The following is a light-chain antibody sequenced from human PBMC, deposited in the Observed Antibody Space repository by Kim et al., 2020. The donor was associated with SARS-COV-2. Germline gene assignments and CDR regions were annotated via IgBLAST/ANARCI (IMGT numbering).Light chain of an antibody. CDR2: GNN. CDR3: ASRDTSNALRWV. Sequence: SSELTQDPAVSVALGQTVKITCQGDSLGTYYASWYQQKPGQAPLLVLYGNNKRPSGIPDRFSGSSSGTTGSLTITGAQAEDEADYYCASRDTSNALRWVFGGGTQLTVL. CDR1: SLGTYY. V-gene: IGLV3-19*01. J-gene: IGLJ3*02.